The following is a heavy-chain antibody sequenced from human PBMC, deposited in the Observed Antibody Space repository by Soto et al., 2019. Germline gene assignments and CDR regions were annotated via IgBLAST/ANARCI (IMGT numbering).Heavy chain of an antibody. D-gene: IGHD3-22*01. CDR3: ASCCSPRGDFDYYVSSGYYYY. J-gene: IGHJ4*02. CDR1: GFTVSSNY. CDR2: IYSGGIT. Sequence: GGSLRLSCAASGFTVSSNYMSWVRQAPGKGLEWVSVIYSGGITYYADSLKGRFTISSDNSNNTLYLQMNSLRAEDTAVYYCASCCSPRGDFDYYVSSGYYYYWGLGTLVTVSS. V-gene: IGHV3-66*01.